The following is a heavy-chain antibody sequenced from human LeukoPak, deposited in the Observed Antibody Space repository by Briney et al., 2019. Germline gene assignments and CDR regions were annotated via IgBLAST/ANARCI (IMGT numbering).Heavy chain of an antibody. CDR2: ISWNSGSI. V-gene: IGHV3-9*03. J-gene: IGHJ4*02. Sequence: PGGSLRLSCAASGFTFDDYAMHWVRQAPGKVLEWVSGISWNSGSIGYADSVKGRFTISRDNAKNSLYLQMNSLRAEDMALYYCAKDRGSSSFDHFDYWGQGTLVTVSS. D-gene: IGHD6-6*01. CDR1: GFTFDDYA. CDR3: AKDRGSSSFDHFDY.